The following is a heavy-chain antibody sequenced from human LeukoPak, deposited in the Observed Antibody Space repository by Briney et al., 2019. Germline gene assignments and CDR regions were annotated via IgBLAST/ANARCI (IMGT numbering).Heavy chain of an antibody. Sequence: SQTLSLTCAISGDRVPSKSAAWNWLRQSPSRGPEWLGRTYYRSRWFNGYAVSVKGRITISPDTSKNQFSLQLNSVTPEDTAVYYCTRQYSGGMDVWGQGTTVTVSS. V-gene: IGHV6-1*01. D-gene: IGHD5-12*01. J-gene: IGHJ6*02. CDR1: GDRVPSKSAA. CDR2: TYYRSRWFN. CDR3: TRQYSGGMDV.